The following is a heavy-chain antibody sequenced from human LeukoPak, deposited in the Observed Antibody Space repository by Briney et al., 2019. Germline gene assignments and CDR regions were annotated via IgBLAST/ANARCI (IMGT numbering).Heavy chain of an antibody. CDR2: ISYDGSNK. CDR1: GFTFSSYA. J-gene: IGHJ6*03. CDR3: ARDLSAIAAAPYYMDV. Sequence: GRSLRLSCAASGFTFSSYAMHWVRQAPGKGLEWVAVISYDGSNKYYADSVKGRFTISRDNSKNTLYLQMNSLRAEDTAVYYCARDLSAIAAAPYYMDVWGKGTTVTVSS. V-gene: IGHV3-30*04. D-gene: IGHD6-13*01.